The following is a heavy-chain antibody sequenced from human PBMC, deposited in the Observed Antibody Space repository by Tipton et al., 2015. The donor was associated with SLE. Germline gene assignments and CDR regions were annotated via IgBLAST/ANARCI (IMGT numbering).Heavy chain of an antibody. CDR3: ATSGGANDYGDSGKEYFQN. CDR1: GGTFSSYT. V-gene: IGHV1-69*02. Sequence: QSGAEVKKPGSSVKVSCKASGGTFSSYTISWVRQAPGQGLEWMGRIIPILGIANYAQKFQGRVTMTTDTSTSTAYMELRSLRSDDTAVYYCATSGGANDYGDSGKEYFQNWGPGTLVTVSS. J-gene: IGHJ1*01. D-gene: IGHD4-17*01. CDR2: IIPILGIA.